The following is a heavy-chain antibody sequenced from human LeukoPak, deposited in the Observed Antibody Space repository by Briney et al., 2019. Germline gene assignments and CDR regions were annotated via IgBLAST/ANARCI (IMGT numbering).Heavy chain of an antibody. D-gene: IGHD3-22*01. CDR2: ISSSSSYI. CDR3: ARCTPYDSSGYCPFDY. J-gene: IGHJ4*02. Sequence: PGGSLRLSCAASGFTFSSYSMNWVRQAPGKGLEWVSSISSSSSYIYYADSVKGRFTISRDNAKNSLYLQMNSLSAEDTAVYYCARCTPYDSSGYCPFDYWGQGTLVTVSS. V-gene: IGHV3-21*01. CDR1: GFTFSSYS.